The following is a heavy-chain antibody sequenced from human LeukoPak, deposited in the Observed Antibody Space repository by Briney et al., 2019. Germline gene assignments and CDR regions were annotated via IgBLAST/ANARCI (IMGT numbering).Heavy chain of an antibody. CDR2: FDPEDGET. V-gene: IGHV1-24*01. J-gene: IGHJ4*02. D-gene: IGHD5-18*01. CDR3: ARGYSYGYAPY. Sequence: ASVKVSCKVSGYTLTELSMHWVRQAPGKGLEWVGGFDPEDGETIYAQKFQGRVTITRNTSISTAYMELSSLRSEDTAVYYCARGYSYGYAPYWGQGTLVTVSS. CDR1: GYTLTELS.